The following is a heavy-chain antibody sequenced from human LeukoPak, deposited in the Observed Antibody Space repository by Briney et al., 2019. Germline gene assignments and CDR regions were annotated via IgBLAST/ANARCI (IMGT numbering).Heavy chain of an antibody. J-gene: IGHJ4*02. CDR2: INSDGSST. Sequence: GGSLRFSCAASGFTFSSHWMHWVRQAPGKGLVWVSRINSDGSSTSYADSVKGRFTISRDNAKNTLYLQMNSLRAEDTAVYYCARGRYSSGWYYFDYWGQGTLVTVSS. CDR3: ARGRYSSGWYYFDY. D-gene: IGHD6-19*01. CDR1: GFTFSSHW. V-gene: IGHV3-74*01.